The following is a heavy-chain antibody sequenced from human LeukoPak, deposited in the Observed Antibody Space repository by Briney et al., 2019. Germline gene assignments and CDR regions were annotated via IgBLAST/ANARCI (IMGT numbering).Heavy chain of an antibody. CDR3: ARGYDSSGYNAFDI. CDR2: IYYSGST. V-gene: IGHV4-31*03. D-gene: IGHD3-22*01. Sequence: SETLSLTCTVSGGSISSGGYYWSWIRQHPGKGLEWIGYIYYSGSTYYNPSLKSRVTISVDTSKNQFSLKLSSVTAADTAVYYCARGYDSSGYNAFDIWSQGTMVTVSS. CDR1: GGSISSGGYY. J-gene: IGHJ3*02.